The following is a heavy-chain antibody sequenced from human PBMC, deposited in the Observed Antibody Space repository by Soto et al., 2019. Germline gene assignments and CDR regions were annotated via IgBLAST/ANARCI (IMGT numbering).Heavy chain of an antibody. Sequence: ASVKVSCKASGYTFTGYYVHWVRQAPGQGLEWMGWINPNSGDTYLAQRFQGRVTMNRDTSIGTAYMELSSLRSEDTAVYYCAVGGRGYSGSYSPRYYYYYGMDVWGQGTTVTVSS. CDR3: AVGGRGYSGSYSPRYYYYYGMDV. D-gene: IGHD1-26*01. CDR1: GYTFTGYY. V-gene: IGHV1-2*02. CDR2: INPNSGDT. J-gene: IGHJ6*02.